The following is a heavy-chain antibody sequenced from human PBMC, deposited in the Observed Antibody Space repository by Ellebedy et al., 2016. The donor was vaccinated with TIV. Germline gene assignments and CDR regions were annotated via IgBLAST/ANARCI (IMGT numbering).Heavy chain of an antibody. CDR1: GFTFSSYS. D-gene: IGHD6-19*01. V-gene: IGHV3-48*04. CDR2: ISSSSSTI. CDR3: ARDLGLGSGWYFGMDV. J-gene: IGHJ6*02. Sequence: GESLKISXAASGFTFSSYSMNWVRQAPGKGLEWVSYISSSSSTIYYADSVKGRFTISRDNAKNSLYLQMNSLRAGDTAVYYCARDLGLGSGWYFGMDVWGQGTTVTVSS.